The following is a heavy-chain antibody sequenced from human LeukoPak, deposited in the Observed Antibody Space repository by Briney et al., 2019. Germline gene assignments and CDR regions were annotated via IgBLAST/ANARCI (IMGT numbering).Heavy chain of an antibody. D-gene: IGHD3-22*01. J-gene: IGHJ4*02. CDR1: GGSISSYS. CDR3: ARLPSPYYYDGRAPDY. CDR2: IYYSGST. Sequence: SQSLSLTCTVSGGSISSYSWSWIRQPPGKGLEWIGYIYYSGSTNYNPSLKSRVTISVDTSKSQCSLKLSSVTAADTAVYFCARLPSPYYYDGRAPDYWGQGTLVT. V-gene: IGHV4-59*08.